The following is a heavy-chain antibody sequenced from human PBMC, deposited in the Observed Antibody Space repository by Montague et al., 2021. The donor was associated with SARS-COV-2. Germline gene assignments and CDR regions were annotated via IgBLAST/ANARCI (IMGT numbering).Heavy chain of an antibody. Sequence: TLSLTCAVSGGSISSGGYYWNWLRQHPEKGLEWIGYIYYSVSTNYNPSLRSRVTISEDTAKNQFSLKLTSVTAADTAVYYCARDKDMEFGGQGSLVTVSS. J-gene: IGHJ4*02. D-gene: IGHD2-15*01. V-gene: IGHV4-31*11. CDR2: IYYSVST. CDR3: ARDKDMEF. CDR1: GGSISSGGYY.